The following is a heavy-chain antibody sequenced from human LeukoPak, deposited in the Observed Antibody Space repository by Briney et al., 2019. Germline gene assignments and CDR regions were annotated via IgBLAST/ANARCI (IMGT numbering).Heavy chain of an antibody. J-gene: IGHJ6*03. D-gene: IGHD3-3*01. CDR1: GYTFTSYY. CDR3: ARDGVLRFLEWLPTTNYYYYYMDV. CDR2: MNPSGVST. V-gene: IGHV1-46*01. Sequence: ASVNVSCKASGYTFTSYYIHWVRQAPGQGREWMGIMNPSGVSTSYAQKFEGRGAMTRDMSTSTVSMELSSLRSEDTAVYYCARDGVLRFLEWLPTTNYYYYYMDVWGKGTTVTVSS.